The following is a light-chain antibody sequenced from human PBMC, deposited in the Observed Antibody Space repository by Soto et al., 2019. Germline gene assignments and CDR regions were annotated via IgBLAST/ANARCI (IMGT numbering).Light chain of an antibody. CDR2: DAS. Sequence: EIVMTQSPATLSVSPGERATLSCRASQTVSSNLAWYQQKPGQAPRLLIYDASTRATGIPVRFRGSGSGTEFTLTISSLQSEDSAVYYCKQYKNWPPFTFGQGTRLEIK. CDR1: QTVSSN. J-gene: IGKJ5*01. V-gene: IGKV3-15*01. CDR3: KQYKNWPPFT.